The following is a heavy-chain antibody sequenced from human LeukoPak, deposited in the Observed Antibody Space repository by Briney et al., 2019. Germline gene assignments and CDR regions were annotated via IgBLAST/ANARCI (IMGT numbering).Heavy chain of an antibody. CDR1: GGLISISTYY. V-gene: IGHV4-39*07. CDR2: INHSGST. Sequence: SETLSLTCTVSGGLISISTYYWGWLRQPPGKGLEWIGEINHSGSTNDNPSLKSRVTISGDTSKNQFSLKLSSVTAADTAVYYCASTPYYYYYYMDVWGKGTTVTVSS. CDR3: ASTPYYYYYYMDV. J-gene: IGHJ6*03.